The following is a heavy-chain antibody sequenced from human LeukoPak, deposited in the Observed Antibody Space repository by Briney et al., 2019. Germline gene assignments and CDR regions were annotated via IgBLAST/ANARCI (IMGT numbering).Heavy chain of an antibody. J-gene: IGHJ4*02. D-gene: IGHD1-1*01. CDR1: GYTFTSYG. CDR3: ARGRNWNALGTLDY. V-gene: IGHV1-69*05. CDR2: IIPIFGTA. Sequence: GASVKVSCKASGYTFTSYGISWVRQAPGQGLEWMGGIIPIFGTANYAQKFQGRVTITTDESTSTAYMELSSLRSEDTAVYYCARGRNWNALGTLDYWGQGTLVTVSS.